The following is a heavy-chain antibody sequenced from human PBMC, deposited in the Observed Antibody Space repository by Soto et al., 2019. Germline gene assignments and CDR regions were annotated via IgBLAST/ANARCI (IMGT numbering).Heavy chain of an antibody. CDR2: INSDGSTT. J-gene: IGHJ4*02. V-gene: IGHV3-74*01. CDR3: ARVAYGDYSFNY. CDR1: GFTFSNYW. D-gene: IGHD4-17*01. Sequence: GGSLRLSCVASGFTFSNYWMHWLRQVPGKVLVWVSRINSDGSTTTYADSVKGRFTISRDNAKNTLYLQMNSLRAEDTAVYFCARVAYGDYSFNYWGQGTLVTVSS.